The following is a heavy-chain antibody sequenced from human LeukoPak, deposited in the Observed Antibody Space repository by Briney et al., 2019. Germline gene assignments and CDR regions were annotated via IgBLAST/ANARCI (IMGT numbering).Heavy chain of an antibody. V-gene: IGHV7-4-1*02. CDR3: ARGSIVGATSYDY. CDR1: GYTFTSYY. D-gene: IGHD1-26*01. CDR2: INTNTGNP. J-gene: IGHJ4*02. Sequence: GASVKVSCKASGYTFTSYYMHWVRQAPGQGLEWMGWINTNTGNPTYAQGFTGRFVFSLDTSVSTAYLQISSLKAEDTAVYYCARGSIVGATSYDYWGQGTLVTVSS.